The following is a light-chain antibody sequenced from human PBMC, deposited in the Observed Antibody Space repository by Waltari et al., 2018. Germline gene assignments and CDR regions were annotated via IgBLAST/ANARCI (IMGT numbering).Light chain of an antibody. CDR1: QSVSRSR. Sequence: EVELTQSPGTLSVSPGERATLSCRASQSVSRSRIAWYVHKAGQPPRLLIYAASVRANGIPDRFSCSGSGTDFSLTISRVEPEDSAVYYCQQFASSVMYTFGQGTKVEI. CDR3: QQFASSVMYT. CDR2: AAS. J-gene: IGKJ2*01. V-gene: IGKV3-20*01.